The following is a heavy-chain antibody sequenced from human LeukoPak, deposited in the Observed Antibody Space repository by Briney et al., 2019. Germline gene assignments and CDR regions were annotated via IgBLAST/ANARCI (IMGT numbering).Heavy chain of an antibody. CDR2: IIPIFGTA. J-gene: IGHJ3*02. V-gene: IGHV1-69*05. CDR1: GGTFSSYA. D-gene: IGHD5-12*01. Sequence: ASVKVSFKASGGTFSSYAISWVRQAPGQGLEWMGGIIPIFGTANYAQKFQGRVTITTDESTSTAYMELSSLRSEDTAVYYCARGIVDIVATTRAFDIWGQGTMVTVSS. CDR3: ARGIVDIVATTRAFDI.